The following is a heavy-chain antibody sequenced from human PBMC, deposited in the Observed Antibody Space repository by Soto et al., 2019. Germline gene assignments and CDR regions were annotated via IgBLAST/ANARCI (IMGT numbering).Heavy chain of an antibody. Sequence: QVQLQQWGAGLLKPSETLSITCAVYGGSFSGYYWSWIRQPPGKGLEWIGEINHSGSTNYNPSLKSRVTISVDTSKNQFSLKLGSVTAADTAVYYCARGKTKVDPWGQGTLVTVSS. CDR3: ARGKTKVDP. J-gene: IGHJ5*02. CDR1: GGSFSGYY. CDR2: INHSGST. V-gene: IGHV4-34*01.